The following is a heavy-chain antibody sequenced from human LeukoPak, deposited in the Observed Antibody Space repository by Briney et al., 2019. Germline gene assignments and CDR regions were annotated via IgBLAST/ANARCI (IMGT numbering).Heavy chain of an antibody. D-gene: IGHD2-8*01. CDR2: INHSGST. V-gene: IGHV4-34*01. CDR1: GGSFSGYY. J-gene: IGHJ6*02. CDR3: AGAAGVYYYYGMDV. Sequence: SETLSLTCAVYGGSFSGYYWSWIRQPPGKGLEWIGEINHSGSTNYNPSLKRRVAISVVPSKNQFSLKMRCVAAADTAVYYCAGAAGVYYYYGMDVWGQGTTVTASS.